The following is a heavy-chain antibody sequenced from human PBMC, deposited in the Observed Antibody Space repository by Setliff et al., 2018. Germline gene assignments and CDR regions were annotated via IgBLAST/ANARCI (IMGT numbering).Heavy chain of an antibody. J-gene: IGHJ6*03. V-gene: IGHV1-69*05. CDR3: ARRNFYYDSSGFALYYYYMDV. CDR2: INPIFGTT. D-gene: IGHD3-22*01. Sequence: ASVKVSCKASGGTFSSNGISWVRQAPGQGLEWMGGINPIFGTTTYAQKFQGRVTIITDESTSTAYMELSSLRSDDTAVYYCARRNFYYDSSGFALYYYYMDVWGKGTTVTVSS. CDR1: GGTFSSNG.